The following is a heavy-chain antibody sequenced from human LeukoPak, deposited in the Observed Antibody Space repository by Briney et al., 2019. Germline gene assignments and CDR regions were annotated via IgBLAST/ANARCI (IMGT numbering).Heavy chain of an antibody. V-gene: IGHV1-18*01. D-gene: IGHD5-24*01. CDR2: ISAYNGNT. J-gene: IGHJ4*02. CDR1: GYTFTSYG. CDR3: AGNAGGYNFGYFDY. Sequence: GASVKVSCKASGYTFTSYGMSWVRQAPGQGLEWMGWISAYNGNTNYAQKLQGRVTMTTDTSTSTAYMELRGLRSDDTAVYYCAGNAGGYNFGYFDYWGQGTLVTVSS.